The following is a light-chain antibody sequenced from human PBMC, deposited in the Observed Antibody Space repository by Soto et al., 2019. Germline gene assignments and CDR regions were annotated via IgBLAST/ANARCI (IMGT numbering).Light chain of an antibody. CDR3: QQYKSPPYT. CDR1: QSISTL. CDR2: DAS. Sequence: DIQMTQSPSTLSASVGDRVTITCRASQSISTLLAWYQQKPRKAPKLLIYDASSLENGDPARFSGSGSGTEFTLAISSLQSDDFATYYCQQYKSPPYTFGQGTRLEIK. J-gene: IGKJ2*01. V-gene: IGKV1-5*01.